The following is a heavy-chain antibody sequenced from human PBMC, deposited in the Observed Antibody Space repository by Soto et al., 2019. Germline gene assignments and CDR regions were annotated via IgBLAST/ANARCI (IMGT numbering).Heavy chain of an antibody. D-gene: IGHD4-17*01. J-gene: IGHJ1*01. CDR1: GYTFTSYG. V-gene: IGHV1-18*04. Sequence: QVQLVQSGPDLKRPGASMKVSCKASGYTFTSYGMSWVRQAPGQGLEWMAWISPLKGRTQYSQKAQGRVTLSTDTSSNTAYMEMTTLRVDDTAVYYCAMDYGDRPEYFKHWGQGTLVTVS. CDR2: ISPLKGRT. CDR3: AMDYGDRPEYFKH.